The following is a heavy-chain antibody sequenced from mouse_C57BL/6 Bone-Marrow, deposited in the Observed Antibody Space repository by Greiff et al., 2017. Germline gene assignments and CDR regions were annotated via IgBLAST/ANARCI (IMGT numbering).Heavy chain of an antibody. CDR1: GFSFNTYA. CDR3: VRLYYYGSRNFDV. J-gene: IGHJ1*03. CDR2: IRSKSNNYAT. Sequence: EVKLVESGGGLVQPKGSLKLSCAASGFSFNTYAMNWVRQAPGKGLEWVARIRSKSNNYATYYADSVKDRFTISRDDSESMLYLQMNNLKTEDTAMYYCVRLYYYGSRNFDVWGTGTTVTVSS. V-gene: IGHV10-1*01. D-gene: IGHD1-1*01.